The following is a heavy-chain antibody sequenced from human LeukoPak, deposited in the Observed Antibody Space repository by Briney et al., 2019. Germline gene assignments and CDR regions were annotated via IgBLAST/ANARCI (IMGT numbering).Heavy chain of an antibody. J-gene: IGHJ3*02. D-gene: IGHD1-26*01. CDR3: ARHDPIVGTPDAFDI. V-gene: IGHV4-59*01. CDR2: IYYSGST. Sequence: SETLSLTCTVSGGSISSYYWSWIRQPPGKGLEWIGYIYYSGSTNYNPSLKSRVTISVDTSKNQFSLKLSSVTAADTAVYYCARHDPIVGTPDAFDIWGQGTMVTVPS. CDR1: GGSISSYY.